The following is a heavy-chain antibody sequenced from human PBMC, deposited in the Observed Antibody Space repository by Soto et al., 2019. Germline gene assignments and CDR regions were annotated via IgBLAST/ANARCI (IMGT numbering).Heavy chain of an antibody. Sequence: GGSLRLSCAASGFTVSSKYMSWVRQAPGKGLEWVSLIQSGGPTYYADSVKGRFTISRDTSENTVHLQMDSLRAEDTAVYYCARDDVLCDGGRCYGVPLDVWHKGTTVTSPQ. CDR1: GFTVSSKY. D-gene: IGHD2-15*01. V-gene: IGHV3-66*01. CDR2: IQSGGPT. J-gene: IGHJ6*04. CDR3: ARDDVLCDGGRCYGVPLDV.